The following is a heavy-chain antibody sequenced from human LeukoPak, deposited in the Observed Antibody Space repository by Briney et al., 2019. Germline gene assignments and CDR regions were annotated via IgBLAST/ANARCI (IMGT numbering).Heavy chain of an antibody. V-gene: IGHV1-69*13. CDR1: GGTFSSYA. CDR3: ARDKSDSSGWYRFDY. CDR2: IIPIFGTA. Sequence: GASVNVSCKASGGTFSSYAISWVRQAPGQGLEWMGGIIPIFGTANYAQKFQGRVTITADESTSTAYMELSSLRSEDTAVYYCARDKSDSSGWYRFDYWGQGTLVTVSS. J-gene: IGHJ4*02. D-gene: IGHD6-19*01.